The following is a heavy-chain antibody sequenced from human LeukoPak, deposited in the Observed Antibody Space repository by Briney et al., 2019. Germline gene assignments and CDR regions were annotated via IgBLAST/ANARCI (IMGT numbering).Heavy chain of an antibody. J-gene: IGHJ5*02. Sequence: ALVKVSCKASGYTFTSYGISWVRQAPGQGLEWMGWISAYNGNTNYAQKLQGRVTMTTDTSTSTAYMELRSLRSDDTAVYYCARDPSIAVAGMWFDPWGQGTLVTVSS. CDR3: ARDPSIAVAGMWFDP. CDR2: ISAYNGNT. V-gene: IGHV1-18*01. CDR1: GYTFTSYG. D-gene: IGHD6-19*01.